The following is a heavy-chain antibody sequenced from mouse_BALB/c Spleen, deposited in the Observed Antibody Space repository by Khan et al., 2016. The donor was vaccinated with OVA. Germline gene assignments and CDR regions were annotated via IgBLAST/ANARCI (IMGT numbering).Heavy chain of an antibody. CDR3: ARSDTGTYYFDF. V-gene: IGHV1S132*01. CDR1: GYIFTSYW. Sequence: QVQLQQPGAELVRPGASVKLSCKTSGYIFTSYWIHWVKQKSGQGLEWIARIYPGTGSTYYSEKFKGKATLTADKSSSTAYMQISSLKSEDSAVYVCARSDTGTYYFDFWGQGTTLTVAS. D-gene: IGHD4-1*01. CDR2: IYPGTGST. J-gene: IGHJ2*01.